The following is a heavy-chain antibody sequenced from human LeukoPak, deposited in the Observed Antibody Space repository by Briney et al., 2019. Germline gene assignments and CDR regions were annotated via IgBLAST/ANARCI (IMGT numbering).Heavy chain of an antibody. CDR1: GFTFSSYA. CDR2: ISGSGGST. CDR3: AKEEKLLWFGGNWFDP. J-gene: IGHJ5*02. Sequence: GGSLRLSCAASGFTFSSYAMSWVRQAPGKGLEWVSAISGSGGSTYYADSVKGQFTISRDNSKNTLYLQMNSLRAEDTAVYYCAKEEKLLWFGGNWFDPWGQGTLVTVSS. D-gene: IGHD3-10*01. V-gene: IGHV3-23*01.